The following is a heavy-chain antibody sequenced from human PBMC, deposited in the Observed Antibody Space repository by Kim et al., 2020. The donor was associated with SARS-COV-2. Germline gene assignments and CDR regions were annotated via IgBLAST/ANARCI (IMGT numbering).Heavy chain of an antibody. V-gene: IGHV3-15*01. Sequence: PVKGRFTISRDDSKNTLYLQMNSLKTEDTAVYYCTTDSPNKYYYYYGMDVWGQGTTVTVSS. J-gene: IGHJ6*02. CDR3: TTDSPNKYYYYYGMDV.